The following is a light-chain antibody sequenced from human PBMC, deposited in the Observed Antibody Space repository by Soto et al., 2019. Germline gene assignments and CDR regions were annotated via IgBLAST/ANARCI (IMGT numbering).Light chain of an antibody. V-gene: IGKV3-20*01. CDR3: QQGDTAPGT. CDR1: QSVDGRY. J-gene: IGKJ1*01. CDR2: GAS. Sequence: EIVLTQSPGTLSLSPGERATLSCRASQSVDGRYFAWYQQKFGQPPRLLIYGASRRATGIPDRFSGSGSGTDFTLTIRRLESEDFAVYYCQQGDTAPGTFGQGTKVDNK.